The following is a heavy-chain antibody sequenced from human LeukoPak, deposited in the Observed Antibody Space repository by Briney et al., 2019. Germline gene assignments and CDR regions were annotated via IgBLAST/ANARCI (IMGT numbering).Heavy chain of an antibody. D-gene: IGHD1-26*01. J-gene: IGHJ2*01. CDR3: AKDSGTCCWYFDH. V-gene: IGHV3-23*01. Sequence: PGGSLRLSCTASDFTFSSYDMTWVRQAPGKGLEWVSSISHSGGSTYADSVKGRFTISRDNSKNTLYLQMNSLRAEDAAVYYCAKDSGTCCWYFDHWGRGTLVTVSS. CDR1: DFTFSSYD. CDR2: ISHSGGST.